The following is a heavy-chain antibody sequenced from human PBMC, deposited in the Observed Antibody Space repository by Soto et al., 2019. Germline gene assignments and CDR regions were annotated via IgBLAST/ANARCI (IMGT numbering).Heavy chain of an antibody. Sequence: EVQLLESGGGLVQPGGSLRLSCAASGFTFSSYAMSWVRQAPGKGLEWVSAFSGSGGSTYYADSVKGRFTISRDNAKNTLYLQMNSLRAEDTAVYYCAKDPVCGGDCYSGDYWGQGTLVTVSS. CDR3: AKDPVCGGDCYSGDY. CDR2: FSGSGGST. J-gene: IGHJ4*02. D-gene: IGHD2-21*02. V-gene: IGHV3-23*01. CDR1: GFTFSSYA.